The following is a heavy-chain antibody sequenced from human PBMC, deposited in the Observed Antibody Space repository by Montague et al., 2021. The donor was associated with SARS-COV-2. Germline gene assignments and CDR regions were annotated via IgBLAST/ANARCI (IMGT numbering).Heavy chain of an antibody. CDR1: GXSISSYY. Sequence: SETLSLTCTVSGXSISSYYWSWIRQPPGKGLEWIGYIYYSGSTNYNPSRKGGVTISVDTSKNQFSLKLSSVTAADTAVYYCAGTSTYSSGWGINYYYCGVDVWGQGTTGTVSS. J-gene: IGHJ6*02. V-gene: IGHV4-59*01. CDR3: AGTSTYSSGWGINYYYCGVDV. CDR2: IYYSGST. D-gene: IGHD6-19*01.